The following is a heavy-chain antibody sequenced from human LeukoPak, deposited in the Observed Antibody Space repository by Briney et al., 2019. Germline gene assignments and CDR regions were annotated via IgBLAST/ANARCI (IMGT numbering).Heavy chain of an antibody. V-gene: IGHV3-7*01. CDR3: ARDKIVGATYFDY. J-gene: IGHJ4*02. CDR1: GFSFSSYW. CDR2: INQDGSEK. D-gene: IGHD1-26*01. Sequence: GGSLRLSCAVSGFSFSSYWMSWVRQAPGKGLEWVSNINQDGSEKYYVDSLKGRFTISRDNAKNSLYLQLNNLRAEDTAVYYCARDKIVGATYFDYWGQGTLVTVSS.